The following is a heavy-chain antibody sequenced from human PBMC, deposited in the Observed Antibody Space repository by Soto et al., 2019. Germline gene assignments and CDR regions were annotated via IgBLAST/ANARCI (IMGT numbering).Heavy chain of an antibody. J-gene: IGHJ4*02. CDR1: GFIFRSYN. CDR3: ARADYGTFDN. V-gene: IGHV3-64*07. CDR2: ISSNGGST. Sequence: EVQLLESGGGLMKPGGSLRLSCSASGFIFRSYNMHWVRQAPGKGLEYVSGISSNGGSTFYADSVKGRFSISRDNSKNTLHLQMGSLRPEDMGTYYCARADYGTFDNWGQGTLVAVSS. D-gene: IGHD4-17*01.